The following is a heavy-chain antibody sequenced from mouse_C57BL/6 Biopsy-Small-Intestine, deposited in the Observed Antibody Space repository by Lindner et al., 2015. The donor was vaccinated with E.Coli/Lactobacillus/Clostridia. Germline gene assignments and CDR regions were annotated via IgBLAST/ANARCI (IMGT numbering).Heavy chain of an antibody. J-gene: IGHJ4*01. V-gene: IGHV10-3*01. D-gene: IGHD1-1*01. CDR1: GFTFNTYP. CDR2: IRSKSSNYAI. CDR3: VRDPITTVMDY. Sequence: VQLQESGGGLVQPKGSLKLSCAASGFTFNTYPMHWVRQAPGKGLEWVARIRSKSSNYAIFYADSVKDRFTISGDDSQSMLYLQMNNLKIEDTAMYYCVRDPITTVMDYWGQGTSVTVSS.